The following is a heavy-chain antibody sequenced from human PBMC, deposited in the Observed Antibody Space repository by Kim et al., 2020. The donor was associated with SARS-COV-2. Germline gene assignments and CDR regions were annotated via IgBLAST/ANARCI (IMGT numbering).Heavy chain of an antibody. J-gene: IGHJ4*02. CDR3: ATALDDTSGYYYFDY. CDR1: GFTFSDHY. D-gene: IGHD3-22*01. Sequence: GGSLRLSYAASGFTFSDHYMDWVRQAPGKGLEWVARARSKAKGYTTQYAASVTGRFTVSRDDSKNSLYLQMNSLKTEDTAVYYCATALDDTSGYYYFDYWGQGTLVTVSS. CDR2: ARSKAKGYTT. V-gene: IGHV3-72*01.